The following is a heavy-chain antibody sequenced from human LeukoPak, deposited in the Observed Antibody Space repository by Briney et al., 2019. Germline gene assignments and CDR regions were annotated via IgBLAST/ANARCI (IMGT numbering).Heavy chain of an antibody. V-gene: IGHV3-66*01. CDR1: GFTVSSKY. CDR2: IYSGGST. Sequence: PGGSLRLSCAASGFTVSSKYMSWVRQAPGKGLEWVSVIYSGGSTYYADSVKGRFTISRDNSKNTLYLQMNSLRAEDTAVYYCARDLPRYYYDSSGYQHDAFDIWGQGTMVTVSS. D-gene: IGHD3-22*01. J-gene: IGHJ3*02. CDR3: ARDLPRYYYDSSGYQHDAFDI.